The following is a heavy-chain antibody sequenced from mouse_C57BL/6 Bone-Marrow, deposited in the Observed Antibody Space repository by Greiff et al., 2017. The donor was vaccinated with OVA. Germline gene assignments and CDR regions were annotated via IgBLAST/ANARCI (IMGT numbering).Heavy chain of an antibody. CDR2: ISNLAYSI. CDR3: ARAPHLAY. J-gene: IGHJ3*01. CDR1: GFTFSDYG. Sequence: DVKLVESGGGLVQPGGSLKLSCAASGFTFSDYGMAWVRQAPRKGPEWVAFISNLAYSIYYADTVTGRFTISRENAKNTLYLEMSSLRSEDTAMYYCARAPHLAYWGQGTLVTVSA. V-gene: IGHV5-15*01.